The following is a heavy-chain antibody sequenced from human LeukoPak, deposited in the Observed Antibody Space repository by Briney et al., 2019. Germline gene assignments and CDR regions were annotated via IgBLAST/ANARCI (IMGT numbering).Heavy chain of an antibody. Sequence: SETLSLTCAVYGGSFSSYYWSWIRQPPGKGLEWIGSIYYSGSTYYNPSLKSRVTISVDTSKNQFSLKLSSVTAADTAVYYCASEKDYGNWFDPWGQGTLVTVSS. CDR1: GGSFSSYY. J-gene: IGHJ5*02. CDR2: IYYSGST. D-gene: IGHD4-17*01. V-gene: IGHV4-59*05. CDR3: ASEKDYGNWFDP.